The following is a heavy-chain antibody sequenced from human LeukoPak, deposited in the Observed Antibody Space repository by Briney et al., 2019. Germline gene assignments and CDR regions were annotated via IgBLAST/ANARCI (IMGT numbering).Heavy chain of an antibody. Sequence: SETLSLTCTVSGVSISSSNSYWGWIRQPPGKGLEWIGSIYYSGNTYYNASLKSQVSISIDTSKNQFSLRLTSVTAADTAVYYCARLPTYGVTTYGNWGQGTLVAVSS. D-gene: IGHD4-17*01. CDR2: IYYSGNT. CDR3: ARLPTYGVTTYGN. CDR1: GVSISSSNSY. V-gene: IGHV4-39*01. J-gene: IGHJ4*02.